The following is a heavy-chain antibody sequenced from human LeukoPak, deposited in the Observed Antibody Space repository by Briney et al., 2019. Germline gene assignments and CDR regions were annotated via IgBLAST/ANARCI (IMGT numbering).Heavy chain of an antibody. CDR2: IKQDGSEK. Sequence: GGSLRLSCAASGFTFSSYWMSWVRQAPGKGLEWVANIKQDGSEKYYVYSVKGRFTISRDNAKNSLYLQMNSLRAEDTAVYYCAPIKDRDTWQWLVEFDYWGQGTLVTVSS. CDR3: APIKDRDTWQWLVEFDY. CDR1: GFTFSSYW. J-gene: IGHJ4*02. D-gene: IGHD6-19*01. V-gene: IGHV3-7*01.